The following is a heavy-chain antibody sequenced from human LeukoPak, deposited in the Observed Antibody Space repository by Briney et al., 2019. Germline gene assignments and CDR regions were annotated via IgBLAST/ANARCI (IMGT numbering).Heavy chain of an antibody. V-gene: IGHV3-23*01. CDR3: AKDGLLDYYDSSGYNYFDY. D-gene: IGHD3-22*01. CDR2: ISGSGGST. CDR1: GFTFSSYA. J-gene: IGHJ4*02. Sequence: GGSLRLSCAASGFTFSSYAMSWVRQAPGKGLEWVSAISGSGGSTYYADSVKGRFTIPRDNSKNTLYLQMNSLRAEDTAVYYCAKDGLLDYYDSSGYNYFDYWGQGTLVTVSS.